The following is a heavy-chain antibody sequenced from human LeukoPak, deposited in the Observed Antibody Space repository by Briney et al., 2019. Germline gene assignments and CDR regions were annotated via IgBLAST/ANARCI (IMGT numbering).Heavy chain of an antibody. D-gene: IGHD2-21*01. Sequence: GGSLRLSCAASGFTFSSYGMHWVRQAPGKGLEWVGRIKPKTDGETTEYAAPVKDRFSISRDDSKSMMYLQMNSLKTEDTAVYYCITPLPYSAQGGQGTLVTVSS. CDR1: GFTFSSYG. CDR2: IKPKTDGETT. CDR3: ITPLPYSAQ. J-gene: IGHJ4*02. V-gene: IGHV3-15*07.